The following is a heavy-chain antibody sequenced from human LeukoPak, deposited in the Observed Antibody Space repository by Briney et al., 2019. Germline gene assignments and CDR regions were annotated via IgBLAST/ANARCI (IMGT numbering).Heavy chain of an antibody. V-gene: IGHV3-30*18. CDR2: ISYDGSNK. CDR1: GVTFSSYG. D-gene: IGHD1-26*01. J-gene: IGHJ3*02. Sequence: GGSLRLSCAASGVTFSSYGMHWVRQAPGKGLEWVAVISYDGSNKYYADSVKGRFTISRDNSKNTLYLQMNSLRAEDTAVYYCAKDSVGRWELPAGRDAFDIWGQGTMVTVSS. CDR3: AKDSVGRWELPAGRDAFDI.